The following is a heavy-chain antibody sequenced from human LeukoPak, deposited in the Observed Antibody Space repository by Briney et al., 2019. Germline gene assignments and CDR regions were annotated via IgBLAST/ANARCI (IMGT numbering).Heavy chain of an antibody. D-gene: IGHD4-17*01. Sequence: SETLSLTCTVSGGSISSYYWSWIRQPPGKGLEWIGYIYYSGSTNYNPSLKSRVTISVDTSKNQFSLKLSSVTAADTAVYYCARDSAWDTVTTGGVFDYWGQGTLVTVSS. CDR2: IYYSGST. V-gene: IGHV4-59*01. CDR1: GGSISSYY. J-gene: IGHJ4*02. CDR3: ARDSAWDTVTTGGVFDY.